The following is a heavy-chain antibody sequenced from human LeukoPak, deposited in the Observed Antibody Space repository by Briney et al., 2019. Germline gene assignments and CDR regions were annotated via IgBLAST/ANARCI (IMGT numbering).Heavy chain of an antibody. V-gene: IGHV4-59*08. D-gene: IGHD2-2*01. CDR3: ARHRCSSASSYVSYYYYYYMDV. J-gene: IGHJ6*03. CDR2: IYYSGST. Sequence: SETLSLTCTVYGGSISSYYWSWIRQPPGKGLEWIGYIYYSGSTNYNPSLKSRVTISVDTSKNQFSLKLSSVTAADTAVYYCARHRCSSASSYVSYYYYYYMDVWGKGTTVTVSS. CDR1: GGSISSYY.